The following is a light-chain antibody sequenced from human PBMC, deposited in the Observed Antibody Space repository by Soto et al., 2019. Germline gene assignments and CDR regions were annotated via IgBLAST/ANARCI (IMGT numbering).Light chain of an antibody. CDR3: LQDDSYPLT. CDR2: GAS. Sequence: AIQMTQSPSSLSASVGDRVTITCRASQGIRNDLGWYQQKPGKAPKLLIYGASSLQSDVPSRFSGSGSGTDVTLTISSLQPEDFATYYCLQDDSYPLTFGGGTKVEIK. CDR1: QGIRND. V-gene: IGKV1-6*01. J-gene: IGKJ4*01.